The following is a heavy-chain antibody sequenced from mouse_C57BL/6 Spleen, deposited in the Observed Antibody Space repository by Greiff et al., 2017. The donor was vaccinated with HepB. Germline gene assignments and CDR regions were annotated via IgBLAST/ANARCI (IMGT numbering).Heavy chain of an antibody. D-gene: IGHD2-3*01. J-gene: IGHJ1*03. Sequence: QVHVKQSGAELVKPGASVKMSCKASGYTFTTYPIEWMKQNHGKSLEWIGNFHPYNDDTKYNEKFKGKATLTVEKSSSTVYLELSRLTSDDSAVYYCARGGYDGYYGGYFDVWGTGTTVTVSS. V-gene: IGHV1-47*01. CDR1: GYTFTTYP. CDR3: ARGGYDGYYGGYFDV. CDR2: FHPYNDDT.